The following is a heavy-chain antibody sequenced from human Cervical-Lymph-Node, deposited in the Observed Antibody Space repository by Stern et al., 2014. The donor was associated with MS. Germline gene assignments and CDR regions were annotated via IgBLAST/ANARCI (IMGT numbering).Heavy chain of an antibody. D-gene: IGHD1-14*01. V-gene: IGHV3-21*01. J-gene: IGHJ5*02. CDR2: ISSGSTHI. Sequence: EDQLVESGGGLVKPGGSLRLSCAASGFTFNTYSMNWVRQAPGKGLEWVSSISSGSTHIYYTEPVKGRFTVYRDNAKRSLYLQINSLKVEDTAVYFCARANRTGSIYDGPIYHWGQGTPVTVSS. CDR1: GFTFNTYS. CDR3: ARANRTGSIYDGPIYH.